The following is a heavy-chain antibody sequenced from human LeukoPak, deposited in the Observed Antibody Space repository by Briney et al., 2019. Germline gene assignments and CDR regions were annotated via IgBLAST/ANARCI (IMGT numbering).Heavy chain of an antibody. Sequence: SETLSLTCAVYGGSFSDYYWSWIRQPPGKGLEWIGEINHSGSTKYNPSLKSRVTISVDTSKNHLSLKVSSVTAADTAVYYCARVGRYFDWWSSGFDIWGQGTLVTVSS. CDR3: ARVGRYFDWWSSGFDI. J-gene: IGHJ3*02. D-gene: IGHD3-9*01. CDR2: INHSGST. V-gene: IGHV4-34*01. CDR1: GGSFSDYY.